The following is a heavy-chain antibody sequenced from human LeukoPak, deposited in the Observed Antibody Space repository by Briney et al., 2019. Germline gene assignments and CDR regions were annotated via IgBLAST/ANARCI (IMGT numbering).Heavy chain of an antibody. CDR2: INPSGGST. V-gene: IGHV1-46*01. CDR3: ARLEPSLRGPTFDY. D-gene: IGHD4-17*01. CDR1: GYTLSSYY. J-gene: IGHJ4*02. Sequence: ASVKVSCKASGYTLSSYYMHWVRQAPGQGLEWMGIINPSGGSTSYAQKFQGRVTMTRDMSTSTVYMELSSLRYEDTAVYYCARLEPSLRGPTFDYWGQGTPVTVSS.